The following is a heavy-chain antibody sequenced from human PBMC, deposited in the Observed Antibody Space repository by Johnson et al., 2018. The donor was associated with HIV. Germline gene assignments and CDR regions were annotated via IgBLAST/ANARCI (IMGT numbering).Heavy chain of an antibody. CDR3: ARGGAAAGGAFDI. Sequence: QVLLVESGGGVVQPGRSLRLSCAASGFTFSSYAMHWVRQAPGKGLEWVAVLSYAGTNEYYLDSFRGRFIISTDNANNSLFLQMNSLRAGDTAVYYCARGGAAAGGAFDIWGQGTMVTVSS. J-gene: IGHJ3*02. CDR2: LSYAGTNE. D-gene: IGHD6-13*01. V-gene: IGHV3-30*14. CDR1: GFTFSSYA.